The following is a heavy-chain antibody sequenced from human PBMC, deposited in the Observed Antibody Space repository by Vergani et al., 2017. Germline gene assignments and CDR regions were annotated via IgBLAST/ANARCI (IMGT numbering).Heavy chain of an antibody. J-gene: IGHJ5*02. CDR1: GGSISSGGYY. Sequence: QVQLQESGPGLVKPSQTLSLTCTVSGGSISSGGYYWSWIRQHPGKGLEWIGYIYYSGSTYYNPSLKSRVTISVDTSKNQFSLKLSSVTAADTAVYYCARDLFQVMVRGVPNWFDPWGQGTLVTVSS. V-gene: IGHV4-31*03. CDR2: IYYSGST. CDR3: ARDLFQVMVRGVPNWFDP. D-gene: IGHD3-10*01.